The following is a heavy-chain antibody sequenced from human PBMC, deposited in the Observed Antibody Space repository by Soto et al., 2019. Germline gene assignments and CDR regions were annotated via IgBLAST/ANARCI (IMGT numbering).Heavy chain of an antibody. CDR2: ISYDGSNK. V-gene: IGHV3-30*18. CDR1: GFTFSSYG. CDR3: AKDRGGSSRYRIAVAGPLYYYYGMDV. J-gene: IGHJ6*02. Sequence: GGSLRLSCAASGFTFSSYGMHWVRQAPGKGLEWVAVISYDGSNKYYADSVKGRFTISRDNSKNTLYLQMNSLRAEDTAVYYCAKDRGGSSRYRIAVAGPLYYYYGMDVWGQGTTVTVSS. D-gene: IGHD6-19*01.